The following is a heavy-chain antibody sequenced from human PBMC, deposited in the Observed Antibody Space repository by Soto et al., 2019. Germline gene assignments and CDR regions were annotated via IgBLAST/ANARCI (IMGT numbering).Heavy chain of an antibody. CDR1: GGSISSSSYY. D-gene: IGHD6-13*01. J-gene: IGHJ6*02. CDR2: IYYSGST. CDR3: ASHEVSSSWYSAYYYGMDV. V-gene: IGHV4-39*01. Sequence: PSETLSLTCTVSGGSISSSSYYWGWIRQPPGKGLEWIGSIYYSGSTYYNPSLKSRVTISVDTSKNQFSLKLSSVTAADTAVYYCASHEVSSSWYSAYYYGMDVWGQGTTVTVSS.